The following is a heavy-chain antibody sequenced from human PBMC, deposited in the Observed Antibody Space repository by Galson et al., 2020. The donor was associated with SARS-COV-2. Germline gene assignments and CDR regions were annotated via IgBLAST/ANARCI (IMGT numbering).Heavy chain of an antibody. J-gene: IGHJ6*03. CDR1: GGTYSSYA. CDR3: ASGTYYYDSPDYYYGANYYMDG. CDR2: IIPMSTTP. V-gene: IGHV1-69*13. Sequence: SVKVSCKASGGTYSSYAISWVRQAPGQGLEWMGEIIPMSTTPKYAQKFQGRVTITADESTSTAYMELSSLRSEDTALYYCASGTYYYDSPDYYYGANYYMDGWGKGTTVTVSS. D-gene: IGHD3-22*01.